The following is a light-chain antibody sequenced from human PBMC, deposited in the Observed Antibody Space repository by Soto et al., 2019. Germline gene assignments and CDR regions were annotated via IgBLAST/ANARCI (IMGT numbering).Light chain of an antibody. CDR1: QSVSNNY. CDR3: QQYGSSPRIT. Sequence: EIVLTQSPGTLSLSPGERATLSCRAIQSVSNNYLAWYQQKPGQAPRLLIYGASNRATGIPDRFSGSGSGTDFTLTISRLEPEDFALYYCQQYGSSPRITFGQGTRLEIK. V-gene: IGKV3-20*01. J-gene: IGKJ5*01. CDR2: GAS.